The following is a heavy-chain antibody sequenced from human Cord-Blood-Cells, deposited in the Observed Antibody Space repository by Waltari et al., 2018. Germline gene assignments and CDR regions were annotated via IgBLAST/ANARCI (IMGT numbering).Heavy chain of an antibody. V-gene: IGHV4-39*01. CDR2: IYYSGSN. D-gene: IGHD3-10*01. Sequence: QLQLQESGPGLVKPSETLSLTCTVSGGSISSSSYYWGWIRQPPGKGLEWIGSIYYSGSNYYNPSLKSRVTISVDTSKNQFSLKLSSVTAADTAVYYCARHRDLAWYFDYWGQGTLVTVSS. J-gene: IGHJ4*02. CDR1: GGSISSSSYY. CDR3: ARHRDLAWYFDY.